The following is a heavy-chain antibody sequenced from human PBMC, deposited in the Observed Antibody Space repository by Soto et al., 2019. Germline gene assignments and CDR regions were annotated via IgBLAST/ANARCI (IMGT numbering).Heavy chain of an antibody. CDR3: ASSPISTGWYWTSLDWFDP. V-gene: IGHV4-39*01. CDR1: GGSISSSSYY. D-gene: IGHD6-19*01. CDR2: SYYSGST. J-gene: IGHJ5*02. Sequence: SETLSLTCTVSGGSISSSSYYWGWIRQPPGKGLEWIGSSYYSGSTDYNPSLKSRVTISVDTSKNRFSLKLSSVTAADTAVYYCASSPISTGWYWTSLDWFDPWGQGTLVTVS.